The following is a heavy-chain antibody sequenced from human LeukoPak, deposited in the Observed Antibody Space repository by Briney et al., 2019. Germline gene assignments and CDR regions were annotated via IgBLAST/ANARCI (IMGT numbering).Heavy chain of an antibody. CDR1: GYTFTSYD. J-gene: IGHJ4*02. CDR3: AKEGQYSSSWYALPDY. Sequence: ASVKVSCKASGYTFTSYDINWVRQATGQGLEWMGWMNPNSGNTGYAQKFQGRVTITRNTSISTAYMELSSLRSEDTAVYYCAKEGQYSSSWYALPDYWGQGTLVTVSS. V-gene: IGHV1-8*03. CDR2: MNPNSGNT. D-gene: IGHD6-13*01.